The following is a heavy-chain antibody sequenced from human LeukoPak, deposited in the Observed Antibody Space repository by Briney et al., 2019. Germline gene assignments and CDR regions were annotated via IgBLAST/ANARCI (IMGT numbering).Heavy chain of an antibody. J-gene: IGHJ6*02. D-gene: IGHD3-10*01. CDR2: IIPILGIA. V-gene: IGHV1-69*04. CDR1: GGTFSSYT. CDR3: ARDRSSGSYLSYGVDV. Sequence: GSSVKVSCKASGGTFSSYTISWVRQAPGQGLEWMGRIIPILGIANYAQKFQGRVTITADKSTSTAYMELSSLRSEDTAVYYCARDRSSGSYLSYGVDVWGQGTTVTVSS.